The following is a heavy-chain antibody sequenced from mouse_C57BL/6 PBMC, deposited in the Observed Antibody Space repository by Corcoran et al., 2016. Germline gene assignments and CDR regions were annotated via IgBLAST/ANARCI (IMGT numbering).Heavy chain of an antibody. CDR3: ARSDYGSSYDYYAMDY. CDR2: INPNNGGT. V-gene: IGHV1-26*01. J-gene: IGHJ4*01. Sequence: EVQLQQSGPELVKPGASVKISCKASGYTFTDYYMNWVKQSHGKSLEWIGDINPNNGGTSYNQKFKGKATLTVDKSSSTAYMELRSLTSEDSAVYYCARSDYGSSYDYYAMDYWGQGTSVTVSS. CDR1: GYTFTDYY. D-gene: IGHD1-1*01.